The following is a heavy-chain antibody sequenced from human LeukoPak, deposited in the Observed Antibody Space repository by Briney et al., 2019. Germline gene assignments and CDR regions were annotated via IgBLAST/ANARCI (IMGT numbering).Heavy chain of an antibody. V-gene: IGHV4-39*07. D-gene: IGHD3-22*01. CDR2: IYYSGST. J-gene: IGHJ4*02. CDR1: GGSISSSSYY. Sequence: PSETLSLTCTVSGGSISSSSYYWGWIRQPPGKGLEWIGSIYYSGSTYYNPSLKSRVTISVDTSKNQFSLKLSSVTAADTAVYYCARGVTITMIVVVPPHFDYWGQGTLVTVSS. CDR3: ARGVTITMIVVVPPHFDY.